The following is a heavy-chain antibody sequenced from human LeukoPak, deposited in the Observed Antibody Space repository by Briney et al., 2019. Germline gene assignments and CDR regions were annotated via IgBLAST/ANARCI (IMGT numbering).Heavy chain of an antibody. CDR2: ISYDGSNK. V-gene: IGHV3-30*18. CDR3: AKDYYGSGSYYGPHDY. D-gene: IGHD3-10*01. J-gene: IGHJ4*02. CDR1: GFTFSSYG. Sequence: GGSLTLSCAASGFTFSSYGMHWVRQAPGKGLEWVAVISYDGSNKYYADSVKGRFTISRDNSKNTLYLQMNSLRAEDTAVYYCAKDYYGSGSYYGPHDYWGQGTLVTVSS.